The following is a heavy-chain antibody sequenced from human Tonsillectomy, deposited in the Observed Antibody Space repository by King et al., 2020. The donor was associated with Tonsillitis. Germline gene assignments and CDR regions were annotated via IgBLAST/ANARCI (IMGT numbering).Heavy chain of an antibody. CDR1: GGSFSGYY. CDR3: ARATTYYYDSSGYYAGGAALYFDS. CDR2: INHSGST. D-gene: IGHD3-22*01. Sequence: VQLQQWGAGLLKPSETLSLTCAVYGGSFSGYYWSWIRQPPGKGLEWIGEINHSGSTNYNPSLKSRVTVSVDTSKNQLSLKLSSVNAADTAVYYCARATTYYYDSSGYYAGGAALYFDSWGEGTLVTVSP. J-gene: IGHJ4*02. V-gene: IGHV4-34*01.